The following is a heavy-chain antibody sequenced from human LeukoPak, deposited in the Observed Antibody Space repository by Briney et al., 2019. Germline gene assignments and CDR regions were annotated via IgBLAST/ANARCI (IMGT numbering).Heavy chain of an antibody. Sequence: PGGCLRLSCAASGFTFSSYGMHWVRQAPGKGLEWVAFIRDDGSNKFYADSVKGRFTISRDNSKNTLYLQMNSLRAEDTAVYYCAREGYYDSSGHGDAFDIWGQGTMVTVSS. CDR2: IRDDGSNK. J-gene: IGHJ3*02. V-gene: IGHV3-30*02. CDR3: AREGYYDSSGHGDAFDI. CDR1: GFTFSSYG. D-gene: IGHD3-22*01.